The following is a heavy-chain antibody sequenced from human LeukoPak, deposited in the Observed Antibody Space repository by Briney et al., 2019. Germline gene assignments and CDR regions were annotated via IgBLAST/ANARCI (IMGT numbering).Heavy chain of an antibody. J-gene: IGHJ6*02. CDR3: ARQGYSSGWYPGSYYYYGMDV. CDR1: GGSFSGDY. V-gene: IGHV4-34*01. D-gene: IGHD6-19*01. Sequence: PSETLSLTCAVYGGSFSGDYWSWLRHPPGEGLEWIGEINHSGSTNYNPSLKSRVTISVDTSKNQFSLKLSSVTAADTAVYYCARQGYSSGWYPGSYYYYGMDVWGQGTTVTVSS. CDR2: INHSGST.